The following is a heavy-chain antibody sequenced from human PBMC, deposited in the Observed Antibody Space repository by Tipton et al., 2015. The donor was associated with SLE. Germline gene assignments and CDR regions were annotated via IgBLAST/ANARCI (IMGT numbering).Heavy chain of an antibody. D-gene: IGHD6-13*01. V-gene: IGHV4-59*01. J-gene: IGHJ4*02. CDR1: GGSISSYY. Sequence: TLSLTCTVSGGSISSYYWSWIRQPPGKGLEWIGYIYYSGSTNYNPSLKSRVTISVDTSKNQFSLKLSSVTAADTAVYYCARGRSSWYGYWGQGTLVTVSS. CDR2: IYYSGST. CDR3: ARGRSSWYGY.